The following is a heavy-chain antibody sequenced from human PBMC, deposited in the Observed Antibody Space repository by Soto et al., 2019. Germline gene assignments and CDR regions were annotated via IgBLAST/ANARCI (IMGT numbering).Heavy chain of an antibody. CDR2: ISYDGSTK. CDR1: GFTFSSHA. Sequence: GGSLRLSCAASGFTFSSHALEWVRQTPGKGLEWVAVISYDGSTKFYADSVKGRFTISRDNSKNTLYLQMNSLRVEDTAVYYCARDQSHTLITSNHSDPWGQGTLVTVSS. D-gene: IGHD1-20*01. J-gene: IGHJ5*02. CDR3: ARDQSHTLITSNHSDP. V-gene: IGHV3-30-3*01.